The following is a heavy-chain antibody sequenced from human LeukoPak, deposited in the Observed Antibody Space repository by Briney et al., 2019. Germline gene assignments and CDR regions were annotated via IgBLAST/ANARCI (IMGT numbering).Heavy chain of an antibody. V-gene: IGHV4-34*01. Sequence: PSETLSLTCAVYGGSFSGYYWSWIRQPPGKGLEWIGEINHSGSTNYNPSLKSRVTISVDTSKNQFSLKLSSVTAADTAVYYCARHQGVSGYSYGNWFDPWGQGTLVTVSS. CDR3: ARHQGVSGYSYGNWFDP. J-gene: IGHJ5*02. CDR2: INHSGST. D-gene: IGHD5-18*01. CDR1: GGSFSGYY.